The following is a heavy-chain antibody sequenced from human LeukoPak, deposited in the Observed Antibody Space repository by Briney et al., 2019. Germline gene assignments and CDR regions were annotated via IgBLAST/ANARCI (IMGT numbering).Heavy chain of an antibody. V-gene: IGHV4-38-2*02. CDR3: ARDRKDSSGWYYYDSSGYTL. J-gene: IGHJ4*02. CDR2: IYYSGST. Sequence: SETLSLTCTVSGYSISSGYYWGWIRQPPGKGLEWIGYIYYSGSTNYNPSLKSRVTISVDTSKNQFSLKLSSVTAADTAVYYCARDRKDSSGWYYYDSSGYTLWGQGTLVTVSS. CDR1: GYSISSGYY. D-gene: IGHD3-22*01.